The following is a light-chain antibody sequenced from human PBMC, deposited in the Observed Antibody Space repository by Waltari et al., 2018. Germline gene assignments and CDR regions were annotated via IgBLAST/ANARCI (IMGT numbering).Light chain of an antibody. CDR2: SNT. CDR3: AAWDDSLNGHVV. V-gene: IGLV1-44*01. J-gene: IGLJ2*01. CDR1: RSNIGSTA. Sequence: QSLLTQPPSASGTPGQRVTISCSGSRSNIGSTAVSWYQQHPGTAPKLLIHSNTQRPAGGADRFLCSMSGTSASLAISGLQSADEADYYCAAWDDSLNGHVVFGGGTKLTVL.